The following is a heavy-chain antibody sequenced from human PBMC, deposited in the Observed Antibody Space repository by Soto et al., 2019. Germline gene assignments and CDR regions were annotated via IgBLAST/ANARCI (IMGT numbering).Heavy chain of an antibody. CDR2: LSTSGNT. CDR3: RRDFDY. V-gene: IGHV4-4*07. D-gene: IGHD6-6*01. J-gene: IGHJ4*02. Sequence: PSETLSLTGTVPGGSISNYYWSWIRQPAGKGLEWIGRLSTSGNTNYNPSLKSRVTMSLDTSKNQFSLMLNSVTAADTAVYYCRRDFDYWGQGTLVTVSS. CDR1: GGSISNYY.